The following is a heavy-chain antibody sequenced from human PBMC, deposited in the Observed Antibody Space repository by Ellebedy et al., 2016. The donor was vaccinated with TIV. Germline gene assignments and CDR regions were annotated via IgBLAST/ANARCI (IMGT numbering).Heavy chain of an antibody. D-gene: IGHD4-11*01. Sequence: GESLKISCAASGFTFSNYGIHWVRQAPGKGLEWVAVISHDGSNKYYADSVKGRFTISRDNSKNTVYLQMNSLRADETAVYYCVKGHDYSNYREGYYYYGMDVWGQGTTVTVSS. V-gene: IGHV3-30*18. CDR2: ISHDGSNK. CDR3: VKGHDYSNYREGYYYYGMDV. CDR1: GFTFSNYG. J-gene: IGHJ6*02.